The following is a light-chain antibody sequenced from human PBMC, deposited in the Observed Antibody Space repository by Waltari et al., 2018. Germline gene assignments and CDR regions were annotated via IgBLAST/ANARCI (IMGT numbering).Light chain of an antibody. Sequence: QSVLTQPPSASGTPGQRVTISCSGSASNIGGNLVNWYQQLPGKAPKLLIYRSDLRPSGVPDRFSGSKSGTSASLAISGLQSEDEAYYFCASWDDSLNGHWVFGGGTKVTVL. V-gene: IGLV1-44*01. CDR3: ASWDDSLNGHWV. CDR2: RSD. CDR1: ASNIGGNL. J-gene: IGLJ3*02.